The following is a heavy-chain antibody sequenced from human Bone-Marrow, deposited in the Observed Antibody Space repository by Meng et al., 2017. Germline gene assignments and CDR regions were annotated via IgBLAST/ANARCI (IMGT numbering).Heavy chain of an antibody. CDR3: ATSVVGPTTRHFDY. J-gene: IGHJ4*02. CDR1: GFTFSSYA. D-gene: IGHD1-26*01. V-gene: IGHV3-7*01. Sequence: GGSLRLSCAASGFTFSSYAMSWVRQAPGKGLEWVANIKPDGSAQYYVDSVKGRFTISRDNAKNSVYLQMNSLRAEDTAVYYCATSVVGPTTRHFDYWGQGTLVTVSS. CDR2: IKPDGSAQ.